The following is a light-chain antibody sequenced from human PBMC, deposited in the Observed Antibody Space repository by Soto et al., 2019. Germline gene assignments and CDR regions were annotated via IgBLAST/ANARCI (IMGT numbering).Light chain of an antibody. CDR2: WSS. J-gene: IGKJ1*01. CDR3: QYCSRRLWT. V-gene: IGKV4-1*01. CDR1: LRVPYTSNKRTY. Sequence: VMEQSPSSLAAPLGKRDTGHLKSSLRVPYTSNKRTYVAWYQQKAGQAPKLLLYWSSTRDSGVPDRFSGSGSGTDFTLTISRLQAEDVYCYCCQYCSRRLWTFGQGTKVDIK.